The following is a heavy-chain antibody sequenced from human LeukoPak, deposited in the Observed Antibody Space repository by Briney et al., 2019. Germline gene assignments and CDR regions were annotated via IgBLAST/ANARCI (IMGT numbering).Heavy chain of an antibody. CDR1: GFTFSTSS. Sequence: KAGGSLILSCAASGFTFSTSSMNWVRQAPGKGLEWVSPISSSSNYIFYADSVKGRFTISRDNAQNSLYLQMNSLRAEDTAVYYCARGGYSYHWLFDYWGQGTLVTVSS. V-gene: IGHV3-21*01. D-gene: IGHD5-18*01. CDR3: ARGGYSYHWLFDY. CDR2: ISSSSNYI. J-gene: IGHJ4*02.